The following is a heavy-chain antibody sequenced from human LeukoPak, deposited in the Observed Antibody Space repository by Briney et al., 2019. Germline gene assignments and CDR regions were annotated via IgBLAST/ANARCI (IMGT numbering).Heavy chain of an antibody. D-gene: IGHD6-6*01. J-gene: IGHJ5*02. CDR3: ARGGDSSSLNFPVPDNWFDP. CDR2: MNPNSGNT. CDR1: GYTFTSYD. V-gene: IGHV1-8*01. Sequence: ASVKVSCKASGYTFTSYDINRVRQATGQGLEWMGWMNPNSGNTGYAQKFQGRVTMTRNTSISTAYMELSSLRPEDTAVYYCARGGDSSSLNFPVPDNWFDPWGQGTLVTVSS.